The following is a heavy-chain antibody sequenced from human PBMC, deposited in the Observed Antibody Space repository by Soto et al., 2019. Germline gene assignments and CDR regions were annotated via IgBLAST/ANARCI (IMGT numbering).Heavy chain of an antibody. CDR1: GYSISSGYQ. CDR2: VYHDGRT. V-gene: IGHV4-38-2*02. J-gene: IGHJ5*02. D-gene: IGHD3-10*01. CDR3: ARDFYGSRAAGWFDP. Sequence: NPSETLSLTCGVSGYSISSGYQWGWIRRPPGKGPEWIGSVYHDGRTRYNPPLESRVTISVDTSKNQFSLNLNSVTVADTAMYYCARDFYGSRAAGWFDPWGQGTLVTSPQ.